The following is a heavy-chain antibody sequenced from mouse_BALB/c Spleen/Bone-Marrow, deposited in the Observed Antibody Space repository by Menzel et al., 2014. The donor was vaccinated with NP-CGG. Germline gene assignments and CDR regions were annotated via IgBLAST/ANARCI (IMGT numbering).Heavy chain of an antibody. CDR3: ARSSSYDYDVGFAY. Sequence: EVQRVESGPGLVKPSQSLSLTCIVTGYSITRDYAWNWLRQFPGNKLERMGYISYSGSTTYNPSHERRISITRDTPKNQFFLQLNSVTTEDTATDYCARSSSYDYDVGFAYWGQGTLVTVSA. V-gene: IGHV3-2*02. CDR1: GYSITRDYA. CDR2: ISYSGST. D-gene: IGHD2-4*01. J-gene: IGHJ3*01.